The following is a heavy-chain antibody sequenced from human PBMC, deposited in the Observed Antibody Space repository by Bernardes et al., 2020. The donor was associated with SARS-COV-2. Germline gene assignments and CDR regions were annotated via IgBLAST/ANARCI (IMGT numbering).Heavy chain of an antibody. D-gene: IGHD1-26*01. CDR3: ARGGNYYLDY. CDR2: IDDAATTR. Sequence: VGSLIRSCAASGFSFRTSWMHWVRQAPGQGLVWVSRIDDAATTRNYADAVKGRFTVSRDNAKNTLYLQMDSLTDEDAAFYYCARGGNYYLDYWGQGTLVTVSS. J-gene: IGHJ4*02. V-gene: IGHV3-74*01. CDR1: GFSFRTSW.